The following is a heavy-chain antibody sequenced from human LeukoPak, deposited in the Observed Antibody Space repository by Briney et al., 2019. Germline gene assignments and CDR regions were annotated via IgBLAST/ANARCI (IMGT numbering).Heavy chain of an antibody. CDR3: ARSNCNSCYLGVWYYFDY. D-gene: IGHD1/OR15-1a*01. Sequence: QTGGSLRLSCAASGFTFSSYGMHWVRQAPGKGLEWVAVISYDGSNKYYAASVKGRFTISRDNSKNTLYLQMNSLRVEDTAVYYCARSNCNSCYLGVWYYFDYWGQGTLVTVSS. V-gene: IGHV3-30*03. CDR2: ISYDGSNK. CDR1: GFTFSSYG. J-gene: IGHJ4*02.